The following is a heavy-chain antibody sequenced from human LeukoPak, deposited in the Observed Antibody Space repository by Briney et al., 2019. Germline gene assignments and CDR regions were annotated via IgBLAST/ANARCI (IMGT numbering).Heavy chain of an antibody. V-gene: IGHV1-18*01. CDR3: ARDPGTELERPVDY. D-gene: IGHD1-1*01. CDR2: ISAYNGNT. Sequence: GASVKVSCKASGYTFTNYGISWVRQAPGQGLEWMGWISAYNGNTNYAQRLQGRVTMTTDTSTSTAYMDLRSLRSDDTAVYYCARDPGTELERPVDYWGLGTLVTVSS. CDR1: GYTFTNYG. J-gene: IGHJ4*02.